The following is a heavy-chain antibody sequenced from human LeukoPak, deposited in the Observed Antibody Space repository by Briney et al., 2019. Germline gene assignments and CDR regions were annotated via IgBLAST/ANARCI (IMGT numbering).Heavy chain of an antibody. V-gene: IGHV4-34*01. CDR3: ARGVRYYYYYGMDV. Sequence: PSETLSLTCAVYGGSFSGYYWSWIRQPPGKGLEWIGEINHSGSTNYNPSLKSRVTISVDTSKNQFSLKLSSVTAADTAVYYCARGVRYYYYYGMDVWGQGTTVTVSS. CDR2: INHSGST. J-gene: IGHJ6*02. CDR1: GGSFSGYY.